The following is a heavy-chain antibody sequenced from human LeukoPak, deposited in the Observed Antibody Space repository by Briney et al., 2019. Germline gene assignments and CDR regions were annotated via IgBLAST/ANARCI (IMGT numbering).Heavy chain of an antibody. D-gene: IGHD6-19*01. J-gene: IGHJ4*02. Sequence: GASLRLSCAASGFTFSSYAMSWVRQAPGKGLEWVSTISGSGGSTYYADSVKGRFTISRDNSKNTLYLQMNSLRAEDTAVYYCTKARYGYSSGWYGFDQDYWGQGTLVTVSS. CDR1: GFTFSSYA. CDR2: ISGSGGST. CDR3: TKARYGYSSGWYGFDQDY. V-gene: IGHV3-23*01.